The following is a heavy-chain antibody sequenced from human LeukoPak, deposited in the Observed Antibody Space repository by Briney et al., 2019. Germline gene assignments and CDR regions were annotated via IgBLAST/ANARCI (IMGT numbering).Heavy chain of an antibody. J-gene: IGHJ4*02. CDR2: IYSGGST. CDR3: ARRGGSSSRRGPIDY. D-gene: IGHD6-6*01. CDR1: GFTASSNY. Sequence: PGGPLRLSCAASGFTASSNYMNWVRQAPGTGLEWVSVIYSGGSTYYADSVKDRFTISRDNSKNTLYLQMNGLRAEDTAVYYCARRGGSSSRRGPIDYWGQGTLVTVSS. V-gene: IGHV3-66*04.